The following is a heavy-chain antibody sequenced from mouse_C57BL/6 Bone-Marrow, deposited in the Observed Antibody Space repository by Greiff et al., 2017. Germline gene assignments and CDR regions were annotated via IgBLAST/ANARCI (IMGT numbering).Heavy chain of an antibody. J-gene: IGHJ4*01. CDR3: ARGGYSNGSYYAMDY. V-gene: IGHV5-17*01. CDR1: GFTFSDYG. CDR2: ISSGSSTI. Sequence: EVKLMESGGGLVKPGGSLKLSCAASGFTFSDYGMHWVRQAPEKGLEWVAYISSGSSTIYYADTVKGRFTISRDNAKHTLFLQMTSLRSEDTAMYYCARGGYSNGSYYAMDYWGQGTSVTVSS. D-gene: IGHD2-5*01.